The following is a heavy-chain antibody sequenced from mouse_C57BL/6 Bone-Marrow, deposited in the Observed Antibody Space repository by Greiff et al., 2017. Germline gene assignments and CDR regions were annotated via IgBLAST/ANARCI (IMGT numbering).Heavy chain of an antibody. CDR3: ARHGDSYDYDWDYAMDY. J-gene: IGHJ4*01. Sequence: VQLQESGPGLVAPSQSLSITCTVSGFSLTSYGVHWVRQPPGKGLEWLVVIWSDGSTTYNSALKSRLSISKDNSKSQVFLKMNSLQTDDTAMYYCARHGDSYDYDWDYAMDYWGQGTSVTVSS. D-gene: IGHD2-4*01. CDR1: GFSLTSYG. CDR2: IWSDGST. V-gene: IGHV2-6-1*01.